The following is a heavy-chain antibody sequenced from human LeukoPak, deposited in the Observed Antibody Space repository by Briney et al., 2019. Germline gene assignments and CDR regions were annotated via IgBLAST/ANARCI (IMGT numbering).Heavy chain of an antibody. CDR1: GFTFSSYA. J-gene: IGHJ4*02. CDR3: ARDEVHIVVVTAMAFDY. CDR2: ISYDGSNK. Sequence: GRSLRLSCAASGFTFSSYAMHWVRQAPGKGLDWVAVISYDGSNKYYADSVKGRFTISRDNSKNTLYLQMNSLRAEDTAVYYCARDEVHIVVVTAMAFDYWGQGTLVTVSS. V-gene: IGHV3-30*04. D-gene: IGHD2-21*02.